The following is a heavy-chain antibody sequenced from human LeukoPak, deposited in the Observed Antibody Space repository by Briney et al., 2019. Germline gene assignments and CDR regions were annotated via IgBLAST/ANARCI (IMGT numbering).Heavy chain of an antibody. D-gene: IGHD3-9*01. V-gene: IGHV4-39*01. Sequence: SETLSLTCTVSGGSISSSSYYWGWIRQPPGKGLEWIGSIYYSGSTYYNPSLKSRVTISVDTSKNQFSLKLSSVTAADTVVYHAADGIRYFGAKFWGQGTMVTVSS. CDR1: GGSISSSSYY. CDR3: ADGIRYFGAKF. CDR2: IYYSGST. J-gene: IGHJ3*01.